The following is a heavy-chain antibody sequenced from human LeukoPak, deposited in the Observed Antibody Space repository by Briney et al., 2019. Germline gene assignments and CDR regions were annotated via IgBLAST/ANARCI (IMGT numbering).Heavy chain of an antibody. J-gene: IGHJ4*02. Sequence: SVKVSCKASGGTFSSYAISWVRQAPGQGLEWMGRIIPILGIANYAQKFQGRVTITADKSTSTAYMELSSLRSEDTAVYYCAGCYLGYSSSWYIFDYWGQGTLVTVSS. CDR2: IIPILGIA. D-gene: IGHD6-13*01. V-gene: IGHV1-69*04. CDR1: GGTFSSYA. CDR3: AGCYLGYSSSWYIFDY.